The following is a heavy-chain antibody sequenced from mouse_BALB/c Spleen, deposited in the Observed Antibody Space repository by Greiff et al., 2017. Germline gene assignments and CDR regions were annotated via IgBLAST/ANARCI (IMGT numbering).Heavy chain of an antibody. CDR1: GFSLTSYG. CDR2: IWAGGST. CDR3: ARAYDYGRFAY. Sequence: VQRVESGPGLVAPSQSLSITCTVSGFSLTSYGVHWVRQPPGKGLEWLGVIWAGGSTNYNSALMSRLSISKDNSKSQVFLKMNSLQTDDTAMYYCARAYDYGRFAYWGQGALVTVSA. D-gene: IGHD2-4*01. J-gene: IGHJ3*01. V-gene: IGHV2-9*02.